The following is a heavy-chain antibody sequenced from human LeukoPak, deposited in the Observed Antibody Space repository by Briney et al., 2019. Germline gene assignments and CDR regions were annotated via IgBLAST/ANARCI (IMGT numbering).Heavy chain of an antibody. V-gene: IGHV4-59*01. D-gene: IGHD3-10*01. Sequence: PSETLSLTCTVSGRSISSYYWSWIRQPPGKGLEWIGYIYYSWSTNYNPSLKSRVTLSVDTSKNQFSLQLSSVTAADTAVYYCARVVDYYGSGSYYITPGWFDPWGQGTLVTVSS. CDR1: GRSISSYY. J-gene: IGHJ5*02. CDR2: IYYSWST. CDR3: ARVVDYYGSGSYYITPGWFDP.